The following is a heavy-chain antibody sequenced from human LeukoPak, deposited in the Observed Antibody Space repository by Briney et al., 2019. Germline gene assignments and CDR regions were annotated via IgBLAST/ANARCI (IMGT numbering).Heavy chain of an antibody. V-gene: IGHV1-18*01. J-gene: IGHJ5*02. CDR3: ARGAGRIAVAGTWFDP. CDR1: GYTFTSYG. CDR2: ISAYNGNT. D-gene: IGHD6-19*01. Sequence: ASVKVSCKASGYTFTSYGISWVRQAPGQGFEWMGWISAYNGNTNYAQKLQGRVTMTTDTSTSTAYMELRSLRSDDTAVYYCARGAGRIAVAGTWFDPWGQGTLVTVSS.